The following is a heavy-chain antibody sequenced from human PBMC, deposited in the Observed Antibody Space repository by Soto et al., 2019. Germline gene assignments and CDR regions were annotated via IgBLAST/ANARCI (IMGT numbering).Heavy chain of an antibody. CDR3: ARGNNYYDSSGYSNYYYYGMDV. D-gene: IGHD3-22*01. Sequence: ASVKVSCTASGSTYTGYYMHWVRQAPGQGLEWMGWINPNSGGTNYAQKFQGWVTMTRDTSISTAYMELSRLRSDDTAVYYCARGNNYYDSSGYSNYYYYGMDVWGQGTTVTVSS. CDR1: GSTYTGYY. V-gene: IGHV1-2*04. CDR2: INPNSGGT. J-gene: IGHJ6*02.